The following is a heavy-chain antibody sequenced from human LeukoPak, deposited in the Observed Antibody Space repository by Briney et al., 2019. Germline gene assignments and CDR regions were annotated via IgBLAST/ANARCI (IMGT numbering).Heavy chain of an antibody. CDR3: ARGGIAADY. J-gene: IGHJ4*02. Sequence: SETLSLTCTVSGGSISSYYWSWIRQPPGKGLEWIGYIYYSGSTNYNPSHKSRVTISIKTSTNQISLKLSSVTAADTAVYYCARGGIAADYWGQGTLVTVSS. CDR2: IYYSGST. CDR1: GGSISSYY. V-gene: IGHV4-59*01. D-gene: IGHD6-13*01.